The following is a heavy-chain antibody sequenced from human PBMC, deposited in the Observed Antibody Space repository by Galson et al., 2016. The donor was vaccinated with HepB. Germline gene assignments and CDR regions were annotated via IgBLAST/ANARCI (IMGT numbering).Heavy chain of an antibody. CDR1: GGSIRSSDSY. V-gene: IGHV4-39*07. CDR2: MFYTGTT. D-gene: IGHD2/OR15-2a*01. J-gene: IGHJ5*02. CDR3: ARLTLNEHSNSWFDP. Sequence: SETLSLTCTVSGGSIRSSDSYWGWIRQPPGKGLECIGSMFYTGTTYFNPSLKSRVTISVDTSKNQFSLKLRSVTAADTAVYFCARLTLNEHSNSWFDPWGQGTLVTVSS.